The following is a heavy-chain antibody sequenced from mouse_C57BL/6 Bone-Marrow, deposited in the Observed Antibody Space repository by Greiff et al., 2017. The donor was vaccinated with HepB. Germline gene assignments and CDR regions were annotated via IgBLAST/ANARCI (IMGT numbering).Heavy chain of an antibody. Sequence: EVKVVESGGGLVKPGGSLKLSCAASGFTFSSYAMSWVRQTPEKRLEWVATISDGGSYTYYPDNVKGRFTISRDNAQNNLYLQMRHLKSEDTAMYYCARIGYYGSSYGYWGQGTTLTVSS. CDR1: GFTFSSYA. V-gene: IGHV5-4*03. D-gene: IGHD1-1*01. CDR2: ISDGGSYT. J-gene: IGHJ2*01. CDR3: ARIGYYGSSYGY.